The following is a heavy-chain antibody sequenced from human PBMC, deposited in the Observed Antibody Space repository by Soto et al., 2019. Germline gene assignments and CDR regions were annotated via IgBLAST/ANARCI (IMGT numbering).Heavy chain of an antibody. D-gene: IGHD3-22*01. CDR3: AKDYFYYDSSGYPPLPYYFDY. Sequence: GGSLRLSCAASGFTFSSYGMHWFRQAPGKGLEWVAVISYDGSNKYYADSVKGRFTISRDNSKNTLYLQMNSLRAEDTAVYYCAKDYFYYDSSGYPPLPYYFDYWGQGTLVTVS. CDR2: ISYDGSNK. V-gene: IGHV3-30*18. J-gene: IGHJ4*02. CDR1: GFTFSSYG.